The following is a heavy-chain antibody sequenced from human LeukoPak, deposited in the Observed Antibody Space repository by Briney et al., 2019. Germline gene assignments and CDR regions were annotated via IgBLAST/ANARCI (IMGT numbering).Heavy chain of an antibody. Sequence: GGSLRLSCAASGFTFSSYGMHWVRQAPGKGLEWVAFIRYDGSNKYYADSVKGRFTTSRDNSKNTLYLQMNSLRAEDTAVYYCAKDTLSLAAAGEGVDYWGQGTLVTVSS. CDR3: AKDTLSLAAAGEGVDY. V-gene: IGHV3-30*02. J-gene: IGHJ4*02. CDR1: GFTFSSYG. CDR2: IRYDGSNK. D-gene: IGHD6-13*01.